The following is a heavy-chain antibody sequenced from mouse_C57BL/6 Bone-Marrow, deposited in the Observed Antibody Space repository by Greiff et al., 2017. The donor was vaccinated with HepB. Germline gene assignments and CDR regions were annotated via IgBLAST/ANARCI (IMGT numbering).Heavy chain of an antibody. V-gene: IGHV1-81*01. CDR3: ARSKDGSEDYFDY. Sequence: QVQLQQSGAELARPGASVKLSCKASGYTFPSYGISWVKQRTGQGLEGIGEIYPRSGNTYYNEKFKGKATLTADKSSSTAYMELRSLTSEDSAVYFCARSKDGSEDYFDYWGQGTTLTVSS. D-gene: IGHD1-1*01. CDR2: IYPRSGNT. CDR1: GYTFPSYG. J-gene: IGHJ2*01.